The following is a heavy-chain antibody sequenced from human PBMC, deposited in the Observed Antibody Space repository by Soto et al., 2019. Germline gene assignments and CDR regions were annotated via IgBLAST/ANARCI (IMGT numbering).Heavy chain of an antibody. Sequence: QVQLQESGPGLVKPSETLSLTCTVSGDSLGNYYWVWIRQPVGKGLEWVGRVSSRGNTNANPPLNRRATMSNDTSKNQFSLRLRSVTAADTAVYYCARADYEILTGSYAMDVWGQGTTVTVSS. CDR3: ARADYEILTGSYAMDV. D-gene: IGHD3-9*01. CDR2: VSSRGNT. J-gene: IGHJ6*02. V-gene: IGHV4-4*07. CDR1: GDSLGNYY.